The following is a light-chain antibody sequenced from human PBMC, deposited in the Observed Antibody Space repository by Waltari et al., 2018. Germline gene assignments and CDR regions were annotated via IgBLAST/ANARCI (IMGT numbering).Light chain of an antibody. V-gene: IGLV1-44*01. CDR3: ASWDDRLTAVV. CDR1: HSNIGSNT. CDR2: TNV. J-gene: IGLJ2*01. Sequence: QSLLTQPPSASGTPGQRVTISCSGSHSNIGSNTVDWYQQLPGKAPKLLISTNVQRPSGVPDRVSGSRSGTSASLAISGLQSDDEADYYCASWDDRLTAVVFGGGTKLTVL.